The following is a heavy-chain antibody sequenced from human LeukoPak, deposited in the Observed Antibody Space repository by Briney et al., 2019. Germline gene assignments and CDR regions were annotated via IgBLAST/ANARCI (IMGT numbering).Heavy chain of an antibody. D-gene: IGHD5-12*01. CDR3: ARSYSGYDSHYYFDY. Sequence: SGPALVKPTQTLTLTCTFSGFSLSTSGMCVSWIRQPPGKALEWLARIDWDDDKYYSTSLKTRLTISKDTSKNQVVLTMTNMDPVDTATYYCARSYSGYDSHYYFDYWGQGTLVTVSS. V-gene: IGHV2-70*11. CDR2: IDWDDDK. CDR1: GFSLSTSGMC. J-gene: IGHJ4*02.